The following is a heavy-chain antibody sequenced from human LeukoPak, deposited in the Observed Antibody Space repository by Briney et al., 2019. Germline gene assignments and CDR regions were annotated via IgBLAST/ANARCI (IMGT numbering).Heavy chain of an antibody. CDR3: AKESGKFDY. V-gene: IGHV3-43*02. CDR2: ITADGGST. Sequence: PGGSLRLSCVASGLNFDDSAMHWGRRAPGRGREWGSLITADGGSTCSADSVKGRFRISRDNSKNSLYLQMNSLRSEDTAMYYCAKESGKFDYWGQGTLVAVSS. J-gene: IGHJ4*02. CDR1: GLNFDDSA.